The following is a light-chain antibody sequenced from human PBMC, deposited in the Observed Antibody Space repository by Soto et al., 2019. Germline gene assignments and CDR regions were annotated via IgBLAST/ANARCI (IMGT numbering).Light chain of an antibody. V-gene: IGKV1-17*01. CDR1: QAIRND. CDR2: AAS. CDR3: HQHNAYPWT. J-gene: IGKJ1*01. Sequence: DIQMTQSPSSLSASVGDRVTITCRASQAIRNDLQWYQQKPGKAPKRLIYAASTLQSGVPSRFSGSGSGTDFTLTISSLQPEDFATYYCHQHNAYPWTFGQGTKVETK.